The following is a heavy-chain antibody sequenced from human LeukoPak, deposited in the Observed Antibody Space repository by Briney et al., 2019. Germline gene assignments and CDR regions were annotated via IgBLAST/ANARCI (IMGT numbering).Heavy chain of an antibody. Sequence: SETLSLTCIVSGGSIGTYYWSWIRRSPGKGLEWIGYIYVTGSTRYNPYLQSRVTISVDTSRNQFFLKMSSVTAADTAVYYCARHIGGGIEDMDVWGTGTKVTVSS. CDR3: ARHIGGGIEDMDV. CDR2: IYVTGST. CDR1: GGSIGTYY. V-gene: IGHV4-59*08. J-gene: IGHJ6*03. D-gene: IGHD3-16*02.